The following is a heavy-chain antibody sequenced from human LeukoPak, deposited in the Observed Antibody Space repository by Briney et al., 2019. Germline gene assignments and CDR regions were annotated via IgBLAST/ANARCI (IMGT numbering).Heavy chain of an antibody. CDR3: ARDFGVVILDY. Sequence: PGGSLRLSCAASGFTVSSNYMSWVRQAPGKGLEWVSVIYSGGSTYYADSVKGRFTISRDNAKNSLFLQMNSLTAEDTAVYYCARDFGVVILDYWGQGALVTVSS. CDR2: IYSGGST. D-gene: IGHD3-3*01. CDR1: GFTVSSNY. J-gene: IGHJ4*02. V-gene: IGHV3-53*01.